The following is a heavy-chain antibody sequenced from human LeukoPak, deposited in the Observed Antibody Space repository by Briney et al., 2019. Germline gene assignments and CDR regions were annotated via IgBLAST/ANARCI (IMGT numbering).Heavy chain of an antibody. CDR3: AREKRYCSSTSCHRAAFDI. CDR2: IYYSGST. V-gene: IGHV4-59*01. J-gene: IGHJ3*02. CDR1: GGSISSYY. Sequence: PSETLSLTCTVSGGSISSYYWSWIRQPPGKGLEWIGYIYYSGSTNYNPSLKSRVTISVDTSKNQFSLKLSSVTAADTAVYYCAREKRYCSSTSCHRAAFDIWGQGTMVTVSS. D-gene: IGHD2-2*01.